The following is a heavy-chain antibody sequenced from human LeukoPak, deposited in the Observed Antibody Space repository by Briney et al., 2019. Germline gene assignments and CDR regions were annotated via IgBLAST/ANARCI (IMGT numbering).Heavy chain of an antibody. CDR1: GFTFSSYA. J-gene: IGHJ4*02. D-gene: IGHD5-24*01. CDR2: ICDTGRNT. CDR3: AKDQFKTVATIDY. V-gene: IGHV3-23*01. Sequence: GGSLRLSCAASGFTFSSYAMSWVRQTPGKGLEWVSTICDTGRNTYYADSVRGRFTISRDNPKNKLYLQMNNLRAEDTAVYFCAKDQFKTVATIDYWGQGTLVAVSS.